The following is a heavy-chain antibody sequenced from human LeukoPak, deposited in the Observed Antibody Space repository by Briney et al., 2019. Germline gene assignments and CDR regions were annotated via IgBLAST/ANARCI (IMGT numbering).Heavy chain of an antibody. CDR3: AREAYGRFDY. CDR1: GYTFTTYG. CDR2: ISAYNT. D-gene: IGHD4-17*01. J-gene: IGHJ4*02. V-gene: IGHV1-18*04. Sequence: ASVKVSCKASGYTFTTYGISWVRQAPGQGLEWMGWISAYNTNYAQKFQDRVTMTTDTSTSTAYMELRSLRSDDTAMYYCAREAYGRFDYWGQGTLVTVSS.